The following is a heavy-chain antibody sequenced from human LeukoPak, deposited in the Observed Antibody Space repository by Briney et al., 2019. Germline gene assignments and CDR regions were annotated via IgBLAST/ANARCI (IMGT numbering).Heavy chain of an antibody. J-gene: IGHJ3*02. D-gene: IGHD1-26*01. CDR3: ARDWQGGATRSAFDI. Sequence: PGGSLRLSCAASGFTFGSYWMHWVRQAPGKGLVWVSRINSDGSSTSYADSVKGRFTISRDNAKNTLYLQMNSLRAEDTAVYYCARDWQGGATRSAFDIWGQGTMVTVSS. CDR2: INSDGSST. CDR1: GFTFGSYW. V-gene: IGHV3-74*01.